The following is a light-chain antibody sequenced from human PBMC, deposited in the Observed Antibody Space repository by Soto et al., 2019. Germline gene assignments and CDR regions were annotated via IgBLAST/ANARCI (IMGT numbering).Light chain of an antibody. J-gene: IGKJ1*01. CDR2: DAS. CDR3: QQYNSYPWT. V-gene: IGKV1-9*01. Sequence: DIQLTQSPSFMSASVGDRVTITCRASQGISTFLAWYQQHPGTAPKRLIYDASNLQSGVPSRFSGSGSGTEFTLTISSLQPEDFATYYCQQYNSYPWTFGQGTKV. CDR1: QGISTF.